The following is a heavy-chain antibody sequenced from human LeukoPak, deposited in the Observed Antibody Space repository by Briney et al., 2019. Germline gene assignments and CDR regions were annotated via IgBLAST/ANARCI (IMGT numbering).Heavy chain of an antibody. CDR2: INHSGST. V-gene: IGHV4-34*01. J-gene: IGHJ5*02. D-gene: IGHD3-10*01. CDR3: ASETLWFGVPTGP. CDR1: GGSFSGYY. Sequence: KPSETLSLTCAVHGGSFSGYYWSWIRQPPGKGLEWIGEINHSGSTNYNPSLKSRVTISVDASKNQFSLKLSSVTAADTAVYYCASETLWFGVPTGPWGQGTLVTVSS.